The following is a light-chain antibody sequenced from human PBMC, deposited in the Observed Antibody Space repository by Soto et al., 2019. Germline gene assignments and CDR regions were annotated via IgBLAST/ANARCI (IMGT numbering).Light chain of an antibody. CDR2: GAS. Sequence: EILLTQYPGILSLSPGERATLSCRASQSVSSNLAWYQQKPGQAPRLLIYGASTRATGIPDTFSGSGSGTDFNLTISRVEPEDFAVYYCQQYGSSSQATFGGGTKVDI. CDR1: QSVSSN. CDR3: QQYGSSSQAT. V-gene: IGKV3-20*01. J-gene: IGKJ4*01.